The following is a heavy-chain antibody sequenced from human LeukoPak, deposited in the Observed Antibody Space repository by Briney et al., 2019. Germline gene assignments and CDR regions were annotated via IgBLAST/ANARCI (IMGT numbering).Heavy chain of an antibody. D-gene: IGHD3-10*01. Sequence: SGPALVKPTQTLTLTCTFSGFSLSTSGMRVSWIRQSPGKALEWLARIDWDDNKLYSTSLKTRLTISKDTSKNQVVLTMTNMDPVDTATYYCARSGSYYGGYFDYWGQGTQVTVSS. V-gene: IGHV2-70*04. J-gene: IGHJ4*02. CDR3: ARSGSYYGGYFDY. CDR1: GFSLSTSGMR. CDR2: IDWDDNK.